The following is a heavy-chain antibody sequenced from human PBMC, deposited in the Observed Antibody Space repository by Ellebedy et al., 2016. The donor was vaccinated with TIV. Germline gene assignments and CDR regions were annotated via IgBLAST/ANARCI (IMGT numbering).Heavy chain of an antibody. V-gene: IGHV3-21*01. CDR3: ARKVPAPTTVPPNWYFDL. J-gene: IGHJ2*01. CDR2: ISGSSTYI. Sequence: PGGSLRLSCAASGFTFSSYTMNWVRQAPGKGLEWVSSISGSSTYIYYADSVKGRFAISRDNDTNSLYLQMNSRRAEDTAVYYCARKVPAPTTVPPNWYFDLWGRGTLVTVSS. D-gene: IGHD4-17*01. CDR1: GFTFSSYT.